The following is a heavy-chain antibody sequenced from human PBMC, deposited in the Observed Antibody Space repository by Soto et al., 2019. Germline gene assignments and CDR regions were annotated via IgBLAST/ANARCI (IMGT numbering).Heavy chain of an antibody. CDR2: IYTSGST. J-gene: IGHJ6*02. V-gene: IGHV4-4*07. CDR3: ARVEYSSSSHYYYGMDV. Sequence: SETLSLTCTVSGGSISSYYWSWIRQPAGKGLEWIGRIYTSGSTNYNPSLKSRVTMSVDTSKNQFSLKLSSVTAADTAVYYRARVEYSSSSHYYYGMDVWGQGTTVTVSS. CDR1: GGSISSYY. D-gene: IGHD6-6*01.